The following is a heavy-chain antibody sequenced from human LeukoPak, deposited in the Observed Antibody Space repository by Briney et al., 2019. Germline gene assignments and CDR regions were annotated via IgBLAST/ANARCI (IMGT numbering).Heavy chain of an antibody. Sequence: ASVKVSCKASGYTFTSYDINWVRQATGQGLEWMGWMNPNSGNTGYAQKFQGRVTMTRNTSISTAYMELSSLRSEDTAVYYCASPGSYSGSYALYYWGXGTLVTVSS. V-gene: IGHV1-8*01. CDR3: ASPGSYSGSYALYY. J-gene: IGHJ4*02. D-gene: IGHD1-26*01. CDR1: GYTFTSYD. CDR2: MNPNSGNT.